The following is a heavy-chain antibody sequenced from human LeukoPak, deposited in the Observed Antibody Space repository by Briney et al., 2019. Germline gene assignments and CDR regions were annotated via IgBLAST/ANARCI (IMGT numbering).Heavy chain of an antibody. CDR3: AGLGRSAFDI. V-gene: IGHV4-59*01. J-gene: IGHJ3*02. Sequence: PSETLSLTCTASGGSISSYYWSWIRQPPGKGLEWIGYIYYSGSTNYNSSLKSRVTISVDTPKNQFSLKLSSVTAADTAVYYCAGLGRSAFDIWGQGTMVTVSS. CDR1: GGSISSYY. CDR2: IYYSGST. D-gene: IGHD1-26*01.